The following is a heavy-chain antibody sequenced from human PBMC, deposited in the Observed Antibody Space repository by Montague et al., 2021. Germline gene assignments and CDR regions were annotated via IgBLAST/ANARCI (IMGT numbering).Heavy chain of an antibody. CDR1: TSTFRTYV. CDR2: IGSSGDDT. J-gene: IGHJ4*02. V-gene: IGHV3-23*01. D-gene: IGHD3-10*01. CDR3: ATRGTIVRGVISPQYFDY. Sequence: SLRISWAVSTSTFRTYVMSWFRQAPGTGLEWLSSIGSSGDDTHYADSVKGRFTISRDISRKTLYLQMDSLTAEDTAVYFCATRGTIVRGVISPQYFDYWGQGTQVTVSS.